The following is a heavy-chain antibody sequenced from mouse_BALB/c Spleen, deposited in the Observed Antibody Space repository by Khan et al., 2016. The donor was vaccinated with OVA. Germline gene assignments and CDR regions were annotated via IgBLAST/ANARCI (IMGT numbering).Heavy chain of an antibody. CDR3: TRDRIDY. V-gene: IGHV1-7*01. CDR2: INPTSGYT. CDR1: GYTFTTYW. Sequence: QVQLQQSGAELAKPGASVKMSCKASGYTFTTYWMHWVKQRPGQGLEWIGYINPTSGYTDYNDKFKDRATLSADKSSSTAYMQLNSLTSEDSAVYYLTRDRIDYWGQGTTLTVSA. J-gene: IGHJ2*01.